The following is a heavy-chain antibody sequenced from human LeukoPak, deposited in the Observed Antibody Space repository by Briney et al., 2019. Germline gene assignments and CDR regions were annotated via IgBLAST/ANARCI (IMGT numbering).Heavy chain of an antibody. J-gene: IGHJ4*02. CDR1: GYSFTNYW. D-gene: IGHD2-2*01. V-gene: IGHV5-51*01. Sequence: GESLKISCKGSGYSFTNYWIGWVRQMPGKGLEWMGIIHPGDSDTRYSPSFQGQVTISVDKSVNTAYLQWSNLKSSDTAMYYCAGMPHREFHFWGQGTLVTVSS. CDR2: IHPGDSDT. CDR3: AGMPHREFHF.